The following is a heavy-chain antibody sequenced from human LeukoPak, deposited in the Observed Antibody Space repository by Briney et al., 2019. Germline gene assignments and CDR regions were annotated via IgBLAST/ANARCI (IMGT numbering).Heavy chain of an antibody. D-gene: IGHD3-10*01. Sequence: PGGPLRLSCAASGFTFSSYGMHWVRQAPGKGLEWVAVIWYDGSNKYYADSVKGRFTISRDNSKNTLYLQMNSLRAEDTAVYYCARDSYYGSGSYYYYFDYWGQGTLVTVSS. CDR2: IWYDGSNK. J-gene: IGHJ4*02. CDR1: GFTFSSYG. CDR3: ARDSYYGSGSYYYYFDY. V-gene: IGHV3-33*01.